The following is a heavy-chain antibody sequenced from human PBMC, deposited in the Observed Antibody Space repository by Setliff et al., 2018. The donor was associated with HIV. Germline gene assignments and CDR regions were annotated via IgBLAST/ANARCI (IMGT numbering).Heavy chain of an antibody. CDR3: ASRIYYYDESRVLREEGFVP. CDR1: NYTFTNYA. CDR2: ISAYDGDT. Sequence: ASVKVSCKASNYTFTNYAITWVRQAPGQRPEWMGWISAYDGDTKYAQKFHNRLSMTADTSTTTAYMDLRGLTSDDTGVYYCASRIYYYDESRVLREEGFVPWGQGTQVTVSS. J-gene: IGHJ5*02. V-gene: IGHV1-18*01. D-gene: IGHD3-22*01.